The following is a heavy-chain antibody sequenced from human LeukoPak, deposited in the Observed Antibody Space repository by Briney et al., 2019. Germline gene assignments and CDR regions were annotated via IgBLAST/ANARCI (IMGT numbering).Heavy chain of an antibody. CDR3: ARGRLSFGELLF. CDR2: ISGGGSI. V-gene: IGHV3-66*01. CDR1: GFTVTNNY. Sequence: GGSLRLSCAASGFTVTNNYMSWVRQAPGKGLEWVSIISGGGSIYYADSVKGRFTISRDNSKNTVFLRMNSLRAEDTAVYYCARGRLSFGELLFWGQGTLVTVSS. J-gene: IGHJ4*02. D-gene: IGHD3-10*01.